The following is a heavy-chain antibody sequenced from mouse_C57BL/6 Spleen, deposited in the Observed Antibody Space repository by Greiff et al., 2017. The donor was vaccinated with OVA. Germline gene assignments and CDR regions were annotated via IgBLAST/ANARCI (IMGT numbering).Heavy chain of an antibody. CDR3: ATLYDGYYRYFDV. J-gene: IGHJ1*03. Sequence: EVNVVESGGGLVKPGGSLKLSCAASGFTFSSYTMSWVRQTPEKRLEWVATISGGGGNTYYPDSVKGRFTISRDNAKNTLYLQMSSLRSEDTALYYCATLYDGYYRYFDVWGTGTTVTVSS. D-gene: IGHD2-3*01. CDR1: GFTFSSYT. CDR2: ISGGGGNT. V-gene: IGHV5-9*01.